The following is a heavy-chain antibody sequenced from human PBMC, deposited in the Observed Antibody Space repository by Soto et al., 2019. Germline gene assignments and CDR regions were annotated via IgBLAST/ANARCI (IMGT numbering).Heavy chain of an antibody. D-gene: IGHD3-3*01. CDR3: ARDTQDDFWSGYYRDY. Sequence: SVKVSCKASGVTLSDYAFSWVRQAPGQGLEWMGGIIPIFGSANYAQKLQGRVTITADESTKTAYMELSSLRSEDTAVYYCARDTQDDFWSGYYRDYWGQGTLVTVSS. CDR2: IIPIFGSA. CDR1: GVTLSDYA. V-gene: IGHV1-69*13. J-gene: IGHJ4*02.